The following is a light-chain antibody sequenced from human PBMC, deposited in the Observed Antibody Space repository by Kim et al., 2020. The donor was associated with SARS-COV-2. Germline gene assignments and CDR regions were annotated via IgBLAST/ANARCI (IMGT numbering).Light chain of an antibody. Sequence: GQMVTFSCSGSSSNIGSNYVYWYQQLPGTAPKLLIYRHNDRPSGVPDRFSGSTSGNSASLAISGLRSEDEADYYCAAWDDNLSGYVFGIGTKVTVL. J-gene: IGLJ1*01. CDR3: AAWDDNLSGYV. CDR2: RHN. V-gene: IGLV1-47*01. CDR1: SSNIGSNY.